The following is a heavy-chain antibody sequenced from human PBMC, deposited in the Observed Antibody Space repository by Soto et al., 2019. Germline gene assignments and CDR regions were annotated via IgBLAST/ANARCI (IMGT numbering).Heavy chain of an antibody. CDR3: AKTAGYDYVWGSSGLDP. V-gene: IGHV3-30*18. D-gene: IGHD3-16*01. CDR1: GFTFSSYG. Sequence: AGSLRLSCAGSGFTFSSYGMHWVRQAPGKGLEWVAVISYDGSDKYYGDSVKGRFTISRDDSKNTLYLQMNSLRVEDTAIYYCAKTAGYDYVWGSSGLDP. J-gene: IGHJ5*02. CDR2: ISYDGSDK.